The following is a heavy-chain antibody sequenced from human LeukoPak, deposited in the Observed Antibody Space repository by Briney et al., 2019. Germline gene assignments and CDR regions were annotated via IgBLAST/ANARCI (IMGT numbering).Heavy chain of an antibody. J-gene: IGHJ4*02. CDR1: GYTFTSYG. CDR3: AIVDTAMVGDY. D-gene: IGHD5-18*01. Sequence: ASVKVSCKASGYTFTSYGISWVRQAPGQGLEWMGWISAYNGNTNYAQKLRGRVTVTTDTSTSTAYMELRSLRSDDTAVYYCAIVDTAMVGDYWGQGTLVTVSS. CDR2: ISAYNGNT. V-gene: IGHV1-18*01.